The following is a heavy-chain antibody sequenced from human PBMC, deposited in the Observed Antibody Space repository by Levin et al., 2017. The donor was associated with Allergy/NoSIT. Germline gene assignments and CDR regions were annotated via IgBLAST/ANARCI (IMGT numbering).Heavy chain of an antibody. V-gene: IGHV4-34*01. D-gene: IGHD1-26*01. CDR1: GGSFSGYY. CDR3: ARSAGATSHWYFDL. Sequence: SETLSLTCAVYGGSFSGYYWSWIRQPPGKGLEWIGEINHSGSTNYNPSLKSRVTISVDTSKNQFSLKLSSVTAADTAVYYCARSAGATSHWYFDLWGRGTLVTVSS. J-gene: IGHJ2*01. CDR2: INHSGST.